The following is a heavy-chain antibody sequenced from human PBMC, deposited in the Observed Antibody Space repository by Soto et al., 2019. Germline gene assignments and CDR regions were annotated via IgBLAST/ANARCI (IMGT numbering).Heavy chain of an antibody. CDR1: GFTFSGSA. CDR3: TRSVLSSIAARRPPYWFDY. V-gene: IGHV3-73*01. J-gene: IGHJ4*02. D-gene: IGHD6-6*01. Sequence: PVGSLRLSCAASGFTFSGSAMHWVRQASVKVLEWVGRIRSKANSYATAYAASVKGRFTISRDDSKNTAYLQMNSLKTEDTAVYYCTRSVLSSIAARRPPYWFDYWGQGTLVTVS. CDR2: IRSKANSYAT.